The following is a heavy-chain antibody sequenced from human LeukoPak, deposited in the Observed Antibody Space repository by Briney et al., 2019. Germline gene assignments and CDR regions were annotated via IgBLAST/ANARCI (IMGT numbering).Heavy chain of an antibody. Sequence: SETLSLTCAVYVGSFSGYYWSWLRQPPGKGLEWIGEINHSGSTNYNSSLKSRVTISVDTSKNQCSLKLSSVTAADTAVYYCARGYYGSGSHCCHMDVWGKGTTITVS. V-gene: IGHV4-34*01. J-gene: IGHJ6*03. CDR3: ARGYYGSGSHCCHMDV. CDR2: INHSGST. CDR1: VGSFSGYY. D-gene: IGHD3-10*01.